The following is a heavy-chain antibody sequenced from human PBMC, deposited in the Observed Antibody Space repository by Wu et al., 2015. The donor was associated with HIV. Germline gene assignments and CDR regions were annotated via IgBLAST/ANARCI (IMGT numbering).Heavy chain of an antibody. CDR1: GHSFSTYF. CDR3: ARATGEDAFDI. D-gene: IGHD7-27*01. CDR2: VDPEDGHT. V-gene: IGHV1-46*01. Sequence: QVQLVQSGAEVKNPGASVRVSCKTSGHSFSTYFMHWVRQAPGQGLEWMGFVDPEDGHTMYAARFQGRVTITADTSTTTAYMELRSLRSDDTAVYYCARATGEDAFDIWGQGTMVTVSS. J-gene: IGHJ3*02.